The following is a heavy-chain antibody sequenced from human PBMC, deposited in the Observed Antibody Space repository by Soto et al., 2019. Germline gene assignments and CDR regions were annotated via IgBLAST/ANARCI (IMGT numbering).Heavy chain of an antibody. D-gene: IGHD4-17*01. CDR1: GYTFTTYG. V-gene: IGHV1-18*04. J-gene: IGHJ4*01. CDR3: ARVVKAGDYGDYGRYYFDY. Sequence: QVQLIQSEAEVKKPGSSVRVSCTASGYTFTTYGITWVRQAPGQGLEWMGWISAYSGNTNYAQKLQGRLTVTTDTSTNTAYMDLRSLRSDDTAVYYCARVVKAGDYGDYGRYYFDYWGHGTLVTVSS. CDR2: ISAYSGNT.